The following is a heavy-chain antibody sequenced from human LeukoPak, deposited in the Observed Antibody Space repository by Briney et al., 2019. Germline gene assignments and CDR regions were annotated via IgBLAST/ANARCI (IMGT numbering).Heavy chain of an antibody. D-gene: IGHD4-17*01. J-gene: IGHJ4*02. V-gene: IGHV3-48*01. Sequence: GFLRLSCATSGFNFNTYSMNWVRQAPGKGLEWVSYISSSSNSIYYADSVKGRFTTSRDNAKNSLYLQMNSLRAEDTAVYYCARDEPHTGTDYWGQGTLVTVSS. CDR2: ISSSSNSI. CDR3: ARDEPHTGTDY. CDR1: GFNFNTYS.